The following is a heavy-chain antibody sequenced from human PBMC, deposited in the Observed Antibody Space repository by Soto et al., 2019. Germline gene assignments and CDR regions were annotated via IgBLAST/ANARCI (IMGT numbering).Heavy chain of an antibody. CDR1: GFTFSSYS. Sequence: EVQLVESGGGLVQPGGSLRLSCAASGFTFSSYSMNWVRQAPGKGLEWVSYISSSSSTIYYADSVKGRFTISRDNAKNSLYLHMNSLRDEYTAVYYCAREGGNLNWFDPWGQGTLVTVSS. J-gene: IGHJ5*02. D-gene: IGHD1-26*01. CDR3: AREGGNLNWFDP. V-gene: IGHV3-48*02. CDR2: ISSSSSTI.